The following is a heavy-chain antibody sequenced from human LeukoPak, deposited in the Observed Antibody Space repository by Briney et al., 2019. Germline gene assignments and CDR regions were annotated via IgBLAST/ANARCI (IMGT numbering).Heavy chain of an antibody. V-gene: IGHV3-48*03. J-gene: IGHJ5*02. D-gene: IGHD2-15*01. CDR3: ARERPLVGALDL. CDR2: ISSSGSDM. Sequence: GGSLRLSCAASGFSFNGFEMNWVRQGPGKGLEWVSLISSSGSDMFYADSVRGRFTISRDNGKNSPFLQLTSLRVEDTGIYYCARERPLVGALDLWGQGTVVTVSS. CDR1: GFSFNGFE.